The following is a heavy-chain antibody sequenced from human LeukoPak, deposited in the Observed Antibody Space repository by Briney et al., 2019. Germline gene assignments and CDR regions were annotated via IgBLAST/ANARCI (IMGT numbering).Heavy chain of an antibody. CDR1: GYTFTSYD. J-gene: IGHJ4*02. CDR3: ARGLIKSDIVVVVAANI. CDR2: MNPNSGNT. D-gene: IGHD2-15*01. Sequence: ASVKVSRKASGYTFTSYDINWVRQATGQGLEWMGWMNPNSGNTGYAQKFQGRVTMTRNTSISTAYMELSSLRSEDTAVYHCARGLIKSDIVVVVAANIWGQGTLVTVSS. V-gene: IGHV1-8*01.